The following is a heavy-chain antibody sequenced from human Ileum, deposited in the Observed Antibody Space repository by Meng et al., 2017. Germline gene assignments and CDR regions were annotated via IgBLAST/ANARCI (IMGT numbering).Heavy chain of an antibody. V-gene: IGHV3-66*02. D-gene: IGHD3-10*01. J-gene: IGHJ4*02. Sequence: GESLKISCAASGCTVDTHYMSWVRQAPGKGLQWVSVIYIGFDTFYADSVKGRFTISRDNSKNTVYLQMNSLRDEDTAVYYCARDSSSSGVDYWGQGTLVTVSS. CDR2: IYIGFDT. CDR3: ARDSSSSGVDY. CDR1: GCTVDTHY.